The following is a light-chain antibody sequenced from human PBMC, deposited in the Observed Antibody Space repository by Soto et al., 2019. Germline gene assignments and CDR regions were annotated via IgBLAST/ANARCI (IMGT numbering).Light chain of an antibody. CDR2: RNN. J-gene: IGLJ3*02. V-gene: IGLV1-47*01. CDR1: SSNIGSNY. Sequence: QSVLTQPPSASGTPGQRVTISCSGSSSNIGSNYVYWYQQFPGTAPKLLIYRNNQRPSGVPDRFSGSKSGTSVSLAISGLRSEDEADYYCAAWDDSLSGGVFGGGTKLTVL. CDR3: AAWDDSLSGGV.